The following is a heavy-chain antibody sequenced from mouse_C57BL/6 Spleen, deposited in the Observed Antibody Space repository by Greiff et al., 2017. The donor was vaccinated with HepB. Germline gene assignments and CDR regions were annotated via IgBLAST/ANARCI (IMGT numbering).Heavy chain of an antibody. CDR1: GFSLTSYG. D-gene: IGHD2-4*01. CDR2: IWGVGST. J-gene: IGHJ3*01. CDR3: AIIYYDYDAWFAY. V-gene: IGHV2-6*01. Sequence: VQLVESGPGLVAPSQSLSITCTVSGFSLTSYGVDWVRQSPGKGLEWLGVIWGVGSTNYNSALKSRLSISKDNSKSQVFLKMNSLQTDDTAMYYCAIIYYDYDAWFAYWGQGTLVTVSA.